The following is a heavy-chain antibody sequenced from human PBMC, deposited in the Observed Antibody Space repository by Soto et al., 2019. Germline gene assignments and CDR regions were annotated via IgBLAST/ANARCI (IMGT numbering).Heavy chain of an antibody. CDR2: ISTVPDMG. D-gene: IGHD4-17*01. V-gene: IGHV3-48*02. J-gene: IGHJ4*01. CDR3: AKDRWVTTRSFDF. CDR1: GFTFSDYS. Sequence: EVQLVESGGGFIQAGGSLRLSCAASGFTFSDYSFNWVRPAPGRGLEWGSFISTVPDMGYYADSVRGRFAISRDNAKNSLFLQMNSLRDEDTAVYYCAKDRWVTTRSFDFWGHGTLVTVS.